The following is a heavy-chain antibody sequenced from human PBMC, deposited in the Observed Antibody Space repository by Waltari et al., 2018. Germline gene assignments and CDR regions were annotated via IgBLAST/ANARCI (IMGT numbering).Heavy chain of an antibody. Sequence: EVQLVASGGGLVQPGGSLRLSCAASGFTFSRYWMSGVRQTPGRGLEWGANIKQDGSEDYYVDSVKGRFTISRDNAKNTLYLLRNSLRAEDTAVYYCARDLGVGTAMVTPYGYWGQGTLVTVSS. CDR1: GFTFSRYW. J-gene: IGHJ4*02. D-gene: IGHD5-18*01. CDR3: ARDLGVGTAMVTPYGY. V-gene: IGHV3-7*01. CDR2: IKQDGSED.